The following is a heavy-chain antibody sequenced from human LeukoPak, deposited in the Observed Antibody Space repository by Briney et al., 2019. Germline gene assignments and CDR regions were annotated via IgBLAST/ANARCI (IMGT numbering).Heavy chain of an antibody. CDR1: GFTFDDYG. J-gene: IGHJ4*02. CDR2: IKWNGGST. D-gene: IGHD2-21*01. V-gene: IGHV3-20*04. Sequence: PGGSLRLSCAASGFTFDDYGMSWVRQAPGKGLEWVSGIKWNGGSTGYADSVKGRFTISRDNAKNSLYLQMNSLRAEDTASYYCARDGGDCAGDSCYVDYWGQGTLVTVSS. CDR3: ARDGGDCAGDSCYVDY.